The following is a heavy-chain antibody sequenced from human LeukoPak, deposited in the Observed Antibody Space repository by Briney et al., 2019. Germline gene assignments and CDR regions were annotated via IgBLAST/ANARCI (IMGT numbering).Heavy chain of an antibody. CDR3: ARDPGRSPDY. D-gene: IGHD1-26*01. J-gene: IGHJ4*02. Sequence: GGSLRLSCAASGFTFSHYSMHWVRLAPGEGLEYVSAINSNGDDTYYANSVKGRFTISRDNSKNTLYLQMGSLRAEDMAVYYCARDPGRSPDYWGQGTLVTVSS. CDR1: GFTFSHYS. V-gene: IGHV3-64*01. CDR2: INSNGDDT.